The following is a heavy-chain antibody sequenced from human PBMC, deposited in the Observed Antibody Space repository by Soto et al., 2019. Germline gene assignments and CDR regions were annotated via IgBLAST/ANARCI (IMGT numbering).Heavy chain of an antibody. V-gene: IGHV4-31*03. CDR1: GGSISSGGYY. J-gene: IGHJ5*02. Sequence: SETLSLTCTASGGSISSGGYYWSWIRQHPGKGLGWIGYIYYSGSTYYNPSLKSRVTISVDTSKNQFSLKLSSVTAADTAVYYCARVGPWVPYYYDSSPYTFENWFDPWGQGTLVTVSS. D-gene: IGHD3-22*01. CDR2: IYYSGST. CDR3: ARVGPWVPYYYDSSPYTFENWFDP.